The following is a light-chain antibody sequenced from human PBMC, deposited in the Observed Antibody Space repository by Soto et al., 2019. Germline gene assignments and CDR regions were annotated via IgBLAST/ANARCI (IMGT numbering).Light chain of an antibody. CDR1: MDFSIC. CDR3: QQYYSYPLT. CDR2: GTS. J-gene: IGKJ4*01. V-gene: IGKV1-8*01. Sequence: ALRMTQSPSPFSASTRDRVTNTCRSRMDFSICLACYQQKPGKDTNFLIYGTSTLQSGVPSRFSGSGSGEDFALTISFLQNEDFATYYCQQYYSYPLTFGGRTKVDIK.